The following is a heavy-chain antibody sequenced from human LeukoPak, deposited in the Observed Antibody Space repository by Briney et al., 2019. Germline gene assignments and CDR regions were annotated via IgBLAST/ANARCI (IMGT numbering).Heavy chain of an antibody. V-gene: IGHV3-30-3*01. Sequence: GGSLRLSCAASGFTFSSYAMHWVRQAPGKGLEWVAVISYDGSNKYYADSVKGRFTISRDNSKSTLYLQMNSLRAEDTAVYYCRGSGSYYMVPFDYWGQGTLVTVSS. J-gene: IGHJ4*02. CDR1: GFTFSSYA. CDR2: ISYDGSNK. D-gene: IGHD3-10*01. CDR3: RGSGSYYMVPFDY.